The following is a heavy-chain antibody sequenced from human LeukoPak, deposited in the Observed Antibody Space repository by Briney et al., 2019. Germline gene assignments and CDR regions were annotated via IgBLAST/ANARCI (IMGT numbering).Heavy chain of an antibody. CDR3: ARDSVLGAK. V-gene: IGHV1-2*06. Sequence: SSVKVSCKASGGTFSSYPISWLRQAPGQGLEWMGRINPNTGGTNYAQNFQGRVTMTRDTSISTAYLDLSSLRSDDTAVYYCARDSVLGAKWGQGTLVTVSS. CDR2: INPNTGGT. CDR1: GGTFSSYP. D-gene: IGHD3-10*01. J-gene: IGHJ4*02.